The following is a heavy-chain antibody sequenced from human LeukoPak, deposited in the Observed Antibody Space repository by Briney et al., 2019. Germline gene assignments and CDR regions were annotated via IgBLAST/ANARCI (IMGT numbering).Heavy chain of an antibody. CDR2: FDPEDGET. D-gene: IGHD1-26*01. Sequence: ASVKVSCKVSGYTLTELSMHWVRQAPGKGLEWMGGFDPEDGETIYAQKFQGRVTMTEDTSTDTAYMELSSLRSEDTAVYYCAEATGGHYYYGMDVWGQGTTVTVSS. CDR1: GYTLTELS. J-gene: IGHJ6*02. V-gene: IGHV1-24*01. CDR3: AEATGGHYYYGMDV.